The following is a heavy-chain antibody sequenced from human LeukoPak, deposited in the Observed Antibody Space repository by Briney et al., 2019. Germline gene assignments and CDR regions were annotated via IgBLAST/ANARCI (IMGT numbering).Heavy chain of an antibody. V-gene: IGHV1-46*01. D-gene: IGHD4-11*01. CDR1: GYTFTSHY. CDR3: STQDYSIYWYFDL. Sequence: ASVKVSCKASGYTFTSHYIHWLRQAPGQHLERMGVIHPSGGSTNYAQGFQGRVTMTRDTSTSTVYMELSSLSSEDTALYCASTQDYSIYWYFDLWGPGTLVTVSS. J-gene: IGHJ2*01. CDR2: IHPSGGST.